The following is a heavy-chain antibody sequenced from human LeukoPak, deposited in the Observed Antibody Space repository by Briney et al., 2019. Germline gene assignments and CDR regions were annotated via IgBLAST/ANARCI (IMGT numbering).Heavy chain of an antibody. CDR1: GFTFSSYG. J-gene: IGHJ6*02. Sequence: PGGSLRLSCAASGFTFSSYGMHWVRQAPGKGLEWVAVISYDGSNKYYADSVKGRFTISRDNSKNTLYLQMNSLRAEDTAVYYCARVSEIFGVVISDICYYYGMDVWGQGTTVTVSS. D-gene: IGHD3-3*01. V-gene: IGHV3-30*03. CDR3: ARVSEIFGVVISDICYYYGMDV. CDR2: ISYDGSNK.